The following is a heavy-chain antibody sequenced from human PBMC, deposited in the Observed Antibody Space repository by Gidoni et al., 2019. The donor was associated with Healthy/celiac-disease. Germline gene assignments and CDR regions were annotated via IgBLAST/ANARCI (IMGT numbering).Heavy chain of an antibody. J-gene: IGHJ4*02. CDR1: GFTFSRYW. V-gene: IGHV3-7*01. CDR2: IKQDGSEK. CDR3: ARRITMVRGKDY. Sequence: EVQLVASGGGLVQPGGSLSLSCAASGFTFSRYWLSWVRQAPGKGLGWVANIKQDGSEKYYVDSVKGRFTISRDNAKNSLYLQMNSLRAEDTAVYYCARRITMVRGKDYWGQGTLVTVSS. D-gene: IGHD3-10*01.